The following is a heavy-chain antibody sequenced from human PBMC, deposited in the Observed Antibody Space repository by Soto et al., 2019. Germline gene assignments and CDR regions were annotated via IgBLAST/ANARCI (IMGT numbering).Heavy chain of an antibody. Sequence: GGSLRRTCEVSGFTFSSYGMHWVRQAPGKGLEWVAVISYDGSNKYYADTVKGRFTISRDNSKNTLYLQMNSLRAEDTAVYYCAKDGTWGQGTLVTVSS. CDR3: AKDGT. D-gene: IGHD1-26*01. J-gene: IGHJ5*02. CDR2: ISYDGSNK. V-gene: IGHV3-30*18. CDR1: GFTFSSYG.